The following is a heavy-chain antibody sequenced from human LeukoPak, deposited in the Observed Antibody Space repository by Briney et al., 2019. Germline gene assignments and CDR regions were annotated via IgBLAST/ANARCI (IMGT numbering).Heavy chain of an antibody. V-gene: IGHV1-18*01. CDR1: GYTFSSYG. CDR3: ARTWLKSFGY. CDR2: ISAYSGNT. D-gene: IGHD5-24*01. Sequence: GASVKVSCKASGYTFSSYGISWVRQAPGQGLEWMGWISAYSGNTNYVQKLQGRVTMTTDTSTSTAYMELRSLTSDDTAVYYCARTWLKSFGYWGQGTLVTVSS. J-gene: IGHJ4*02.